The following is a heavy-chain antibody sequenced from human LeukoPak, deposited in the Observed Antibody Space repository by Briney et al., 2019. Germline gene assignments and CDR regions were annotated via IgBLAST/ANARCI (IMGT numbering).Heavy chain of an antibody. J-gene: IGHJ4*02. D-gene: IGHD3-10*01. Sequence: PGGSLRLSCAASGFTFDDYGMSWVRQAPGKGLEWVSGINWNGGSTGYADSVKGRFTISRDNAKNSLYLQMNSLRAEDTALYYCARTYYYGSGSYLDYWGQGTLVTVSS. V-gene: IGHV3-20*04. CDR2: INWNGGST. CDR3: ARTYYYGSGSYLDY. CDR1: GFTFDDYG.